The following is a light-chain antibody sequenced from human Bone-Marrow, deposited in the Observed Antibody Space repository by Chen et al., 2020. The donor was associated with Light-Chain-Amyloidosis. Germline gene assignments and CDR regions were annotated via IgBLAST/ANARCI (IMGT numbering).Light chain of an antibody. Sequence: DIVMTQSPLTLPVTLGEPASISCRSRPSLLHSGGYYHLDWYLQKPGHSPQLLIYLGSTRACGGPYRFSSSGSGTDLTLGISRVWAEDVGIYDCMQALHTPWTFGQGTRVEI. CDR2: LGS. CDR1: PSLLHSGGYYH. V-gene: IGKV2-28*01. CDR3: MQALHTPWT. J-gene: IGKJ1*01.